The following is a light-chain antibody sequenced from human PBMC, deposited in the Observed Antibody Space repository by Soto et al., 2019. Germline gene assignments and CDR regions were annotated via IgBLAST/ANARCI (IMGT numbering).Light chain of an antibody. Sequence: QSVLTQPPSASGTPGQRVTISCSGGSSNIGTNAVNWYQQLPGTAPKLLIYNNNQRPSGVPDRFSGSKSGTSASLAISGIQSEDVADYYSAAWDYSLNGHVFGTGSNVTDL. CDR2: NNN. V-gene: IGLV1-44*01. J-gene: IGLJ1*01. CDR3: AAWDYSLNGHV. CDR1: SSNIGTNA.